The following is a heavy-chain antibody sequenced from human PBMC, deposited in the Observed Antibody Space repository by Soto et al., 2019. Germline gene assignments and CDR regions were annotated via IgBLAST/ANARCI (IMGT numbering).Heavy chain of an antibody. CDR3: ARSHYSDRSGPEY. D-gene: IGHD3-22*01. V-gene: IGHV4-30-4*01. CDR2: IYYSGST. J-gene: IGHJ4*02. CDR1: GGSIRSGDSY. Sequence: SETLSLTCTLSGGSIRSGDSYWSWIRQPPGKGLEWIRYIYYSGSTYYNLSLKSRVTISLDTSKNQFSVNLISVTAAGTSVYYCARSHYSDRSGPEYWRQGTLDSVSS.